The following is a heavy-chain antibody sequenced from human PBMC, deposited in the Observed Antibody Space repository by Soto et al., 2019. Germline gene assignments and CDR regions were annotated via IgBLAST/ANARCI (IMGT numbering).Heavy chain of an antibody. CDR3: ERKYCYETNTYNYRSNAFDI. CDR1: GITFSTSS. CDR2: ISSSSRTK. D-gene: IGHD1-20*01. Sequence: GGSLKLSCAASGITFSTSSFNWVRRAQGKGQEWVTYISSSSRTKYYIDAEKGRFTISRNNANTSLYLQMSSLRNEETAIYYCERKYCYETNTYNYRSNAFDIWGQGTMVTVSS. J-gene: IGHJ3*02. V-gene: IGHV3-48*02.